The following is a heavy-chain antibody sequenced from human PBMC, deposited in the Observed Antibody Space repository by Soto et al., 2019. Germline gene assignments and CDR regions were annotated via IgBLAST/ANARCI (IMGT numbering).Heavy chain of an antibody. CDR1: GGSFSGYY. D-gene: IGHD2-2*01. J-gene: IGHJ4*02. CDR2: INHSGST. Sequence: TLSLTCAVYGGSFSGYYWSWIRQPPGKGLEWIGEINHSGSTNYNPSLKSRVTISVDTSKNQFSLKLSSVTAADTAVYYCARGGGSPHRYCSSTSCYEPFDYWGQGTLVTVSS. V-gene: IGHV4-34*01. CDR3: ARGGGSPHRYCSSTSCYEPFDY.